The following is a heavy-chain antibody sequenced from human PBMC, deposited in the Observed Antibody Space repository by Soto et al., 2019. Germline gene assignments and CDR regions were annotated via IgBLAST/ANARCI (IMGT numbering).Heavy chain of an antibody. CDR1: GFTVSTNY. J-gene: IGHJ6*02. CDR3: ASGQQVILRYYYGLDV. Sequence: EVQLVETGGGLIQPGGSLRLSCAVSGFTVSTNYMSWVRQAPGKGLEWVSVIYYDDGSTYYADSVKGRFTLSRDTSRNTLYLEMNSLRAEDTAVYYCASGQQVILRYYYGLDVWGQGTTVTVSS. D-gene: IGHD6-13*01. V-gene: IGHV3-53*02. CDR2: IYYDDGST.